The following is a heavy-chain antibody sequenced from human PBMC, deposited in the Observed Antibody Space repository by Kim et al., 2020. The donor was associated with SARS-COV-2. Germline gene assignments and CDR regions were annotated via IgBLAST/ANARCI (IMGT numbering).Heavy chain of an antibody. CDR1: GFTFSSYA. CDR2: ISYDGSNK. J-gene: IGHJ6*02. Sequence: GGSLRLSCAASGFTFSSYAMHWVRQAPGKGLEWVAVISYDGSNKYYADSVKGRFTISRDNSKNTLYLQMNSLRAEDTAVYYCARDQRGDWLNYYGMDVWGQGTTVTVSS. CDR3: ARDQRGDWLNYYGMDV. D-gene: IGHD3-16*01. V-gene: IGHV3-30-3*01.